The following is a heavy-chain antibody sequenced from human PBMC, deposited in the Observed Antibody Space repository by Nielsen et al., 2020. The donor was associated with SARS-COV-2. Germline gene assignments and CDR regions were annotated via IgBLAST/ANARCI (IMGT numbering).Heavy chain of an antibody. CDR1: GFSFRDYG. D-gene: IGHD2-21*01. Sequence: GESLKISCAASGFSFRDYGMAWVRQAPGKGLEWLSTHGSDDSAHYADSVKGRFTISRDNSKNTLHLQMNSLRADDTAVYYCATHFVLGWLDSWGQGTLVAVSS. J-gene: IGHJ5*01. CDR3: ATHFVLGWLDS. CDR2: HGSDDSA. V-gene: IGHV3-23*01.